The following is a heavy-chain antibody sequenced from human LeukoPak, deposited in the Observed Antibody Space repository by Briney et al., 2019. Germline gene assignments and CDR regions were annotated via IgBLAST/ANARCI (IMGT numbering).Heavy chain of an antibody. D-gene: IGHD3-10*02. Sequence: GASVKVSCKASGYTFTSYYIHWVRQAPGQGLEWMGIINPSGGSTTYAQKFQGRVTMTRDTSTSTVFMELSSLRSEDTAIYYCVFFMDVWGKGTTVTISS. CDR2: INPSGGST. V-gene: IGHV1-46*01. CDR1: GYTFTSYY. J-gene: IGHJ6*03. CDR3: VFFMDV.